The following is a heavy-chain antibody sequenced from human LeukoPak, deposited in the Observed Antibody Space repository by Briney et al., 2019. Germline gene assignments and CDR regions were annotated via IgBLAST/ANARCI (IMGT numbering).Heavy chain of an antibody. CDR1: GGSITGHY. CDR3: ARVFREVVISNWFDP. Sequence: SETLSLTSTVSGGSITGHYGTCIRQSPGKGLEWIGFVYDNGNTNYNSSLQSRVTMSVDTSTNQLSLKMTSVTAADTAIYYCARVFREVVISNWFDPCGEGTLVTVSS. J-gene: IGHJ5*02. D-gene: IGHD2-21*01. CDR2: VYDNGNT. V-gene: IGHV4-59*11.